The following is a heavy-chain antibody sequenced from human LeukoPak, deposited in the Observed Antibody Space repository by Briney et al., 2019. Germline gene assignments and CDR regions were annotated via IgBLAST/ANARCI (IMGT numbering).Heavy chain of an antibody. V-gene: IGHV3-64*01. CDR3: ARDPYSGSYGPYYYYYMDV. J-gene: IGHJ6*03. Sequence: GGSLRLSCAASGFIFSDYSMHWIRRAPGKGLEYVSAINPNGDSTYYANSVKGRFTISRDNSKDTLFLQMGSLRTEDMAMYYCARDPYSGSYGPYYYYYMDVWGKGTTVTISS. CDR2: INPNGDST. CDR1: GFIFSDYS. D-gene: IGHD1-26*01.